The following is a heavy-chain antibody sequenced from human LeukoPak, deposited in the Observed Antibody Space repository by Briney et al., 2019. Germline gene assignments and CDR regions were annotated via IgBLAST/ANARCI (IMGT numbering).Heavy chain of an antibody. V-gene: IGHV3-48*02. D-gene: IGHD3-16*01. CDR2: ITTSDSTV. Sequence: GGSLRLSCAASGFTFTSYTMNWVRQAPGKGLEWVSYITTSDSTVYYADSVKGRFTISRDNAKNSLYLQMNSLRDEDTAVYYCVRDHLWAFDIWGQGTMVTVSS. J-gene: IGHJ3*02. CDR3: VRDHLWAFDI. CDR1: GFTFTSYT.